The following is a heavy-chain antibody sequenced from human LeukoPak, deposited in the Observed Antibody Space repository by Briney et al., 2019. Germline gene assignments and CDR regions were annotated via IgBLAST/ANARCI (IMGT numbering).Heavy chain of an antibody. J-gene: IGHJ4*02. CDR1: GFTFSSYA. Sequence: GGSLRLSCAASGFTFSSYAMSWVRQAPGKGLEWVSTISGSGSGTFFADSVKGRFTISRDNSNNTLYLQMNSLRAEDTAVYFCARDGVLMNRKFYFDYWGQGTLVTVFS. D-gene: IGHD3-3*01. CDR3: ARDGVLMNRKFYFDY. CDR2: ISGSGSGT. V-gene: IGHV3-23*01.